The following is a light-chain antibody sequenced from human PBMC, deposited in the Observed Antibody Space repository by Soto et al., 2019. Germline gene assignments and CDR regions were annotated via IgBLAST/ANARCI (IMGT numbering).Light chain of an antibody. CDR3: LLYYGGAQV. Sequence: QAVVTQEPSLTVSPGGTVTLTCASSTGAVTSGYYPNWFQQKPGQAPRALIYNTSNKHSWTPARFSGSLRGGKAALTLSGVQPEDEAEYYCLLYYGGAQVFGGGTKLTVL. CDR2: NTS. V-gene: IGLV7-43*01. CDR1: TGAVTSGYY. J-gene: IGLJ2*01.